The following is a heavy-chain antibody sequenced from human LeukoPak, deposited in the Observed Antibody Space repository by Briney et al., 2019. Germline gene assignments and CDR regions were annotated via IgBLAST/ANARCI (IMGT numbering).Heavy chain of an antibody. Sequence: PSEALSLTCTVSGYSISSGYYWGWIRQPPGKGLEWIGSIYHSGSTYYNPSLKSRVTISVDTSKNQFSLKLSSVTAADTAVYYCARDLSSGWRYYFDYWGQGTLVTVSS. J-gene: IGHJ4*02. D-gene: IGHD6-19*01. CDR2: IYHSGST. V-gene: IGHV4-38-2*02. CDR1: GYSISSGYY. CDR3: ARDLSSGWRYYFDY.